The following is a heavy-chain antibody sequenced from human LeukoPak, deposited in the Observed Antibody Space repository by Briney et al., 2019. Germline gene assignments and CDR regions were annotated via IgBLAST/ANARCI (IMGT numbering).Heavy chain of an antibody. CDR3: ARVVRGSSWNWFDP. CDR2: INPNSGGT. CDR1: GYTFTGYC. V-gene: IGHV1-2*02. Sequence: ASVKVSCKASGYTFTGYCMHWVRQAPGQGLEWMGWINPNSGGTNYAQKFQGRVTMTRDTSISTAYMELSRLRSDDTAVYYCARVVRGSSWNWFDPWGQGTLVTVSS. J-gene: IGHJ5*02. D-gene: IGHD6-13*01.